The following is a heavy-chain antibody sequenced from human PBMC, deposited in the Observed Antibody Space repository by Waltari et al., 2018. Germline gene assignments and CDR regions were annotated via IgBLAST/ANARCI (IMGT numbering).Heavy chain of an antibody. Sequence: QVQLQESGPGLVKPSETLSLICTVSGASISSYYWSWIRQPDGKGLEWIGRLYTSGHTIYNPSLKSRVTMSVDTSKNQFSLKLTSVTAADTAVYYCAGAGGNSFDYWGQGTLVTVSS. J-gene: IGHJ4*02. V-gene: IGHV4-4*07. CDR1: GASISSYY. D-gene: IGHD3-10*01. CDR2: LYTSGHT. CDR3: AGAGGNSFDY.